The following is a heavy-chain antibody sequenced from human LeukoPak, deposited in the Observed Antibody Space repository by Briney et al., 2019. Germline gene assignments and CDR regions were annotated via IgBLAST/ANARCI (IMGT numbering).Heavy chain of an antibody. V-gene: IGHV4-4*07. CDR2: IYTSGST. CDR3: ARDNPTLDDILTGYSPDDYYYYMDV. CDR1: GGSISSYY. J-gene: IGHJ6*03. Sequence: RPSETLSLTCTVSGGSISSYYWSWIRQPAGKGLEWIGRIYTSGSTNYNPSLKSRVTMSVDTSKNQFSLKLSSVTAADTAVYYCARDNPTLDDILTGYSPDDYYYYMDVWGKGTTVTVSS. D-gene: IGHD3-9*01.